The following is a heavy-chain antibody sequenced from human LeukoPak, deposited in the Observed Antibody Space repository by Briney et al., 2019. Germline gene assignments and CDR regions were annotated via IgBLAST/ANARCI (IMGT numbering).Heavy chain of an antibody. D-gene: IGHD4-17*01. J-gene: IGHJ4*02. CDR1: GGSISSGGYY. CDR3: ARRGYGDYRGYFDY. Sequence: PSQTLSLTCTVSGGSISSGGYYWSWIRQHPGKGLEWIGYIYYSGSTYYNPSLKSRVTISVDTSKNQFSLKLSSVTAADTAVYYCARRGYGDYRGYFDYWGQGTLVTVSS. CDR2: IYYSGST. V-gene: IGHV4-31*03.